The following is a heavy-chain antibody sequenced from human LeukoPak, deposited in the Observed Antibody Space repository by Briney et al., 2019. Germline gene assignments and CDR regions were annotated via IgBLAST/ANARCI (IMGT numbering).Heavy chain of an antibody. CDR2: INPNSGGT. CDR3: ARGLLLWFGELFPNDY. D-gene: IGHD3-10*01. J-gene: IGHJ4*02. V-gene: IGHV1-2*02. Sequence: ASVKVSYKASGYTFTGYYMHWVRQAPGQGLEWMGWINPNSGGTNYAQKFQGRVTMTRDTSISTAYMELSRLRSDDTAVYYCARGLLLWFGELFPNDYWGQGTLVTVSS. CDR1: GYTFTGYY.